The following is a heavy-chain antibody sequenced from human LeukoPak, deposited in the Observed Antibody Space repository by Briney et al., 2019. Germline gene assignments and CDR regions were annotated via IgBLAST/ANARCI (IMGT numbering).Heavy chain of an antibody. J-gene: IGHJ4*02. CDR2: ISSSSSTI. V-gene: IGHV3-48*01. CDR1: GFAFNTYS. CDR3: ARDRGYYFDY. Sequence: GGSLRLSCAASGFAFNTYSMNWVRQAPGKGLEWLSFISSSSSTIYYADSVKGRFTISRDNAKNSLYLQMNSLRAEDTALYYCARDRGYYFDYWGQGTQVTVSS. D-gene: IGHD3-10*01.